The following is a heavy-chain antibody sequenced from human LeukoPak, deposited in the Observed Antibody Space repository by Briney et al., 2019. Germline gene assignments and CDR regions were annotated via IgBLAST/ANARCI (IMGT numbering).Heavy chain of an antibody. Sequence: GESLKISCKGSGYSFTSYWIGWVRQMPGKGLEWMGIIYPGDSDTRYSPSFQGQVTISADKSISTAYLQWSSLKASDTAIYYCARQGAAGKYYYYYMGVWGKGTTVTVSS. CDR1: GYSFTSYW. CDR3: ARQGAAGKYYYYYMGV. D-gene: IGHD6-13*01. CDR2: IYPGDSDT. J-gene: IGHJ6*03. V-gene: IGHV5-51*01.